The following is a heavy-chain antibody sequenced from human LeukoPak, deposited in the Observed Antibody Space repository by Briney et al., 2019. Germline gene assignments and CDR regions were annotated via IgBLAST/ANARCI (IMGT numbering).Heavy chain of an antibody. J-gene: IGHJ5*02. CDR1: GFTFSDYY. Sequence: GGSLRLSCAASGFTFSDYYMSWIRQAPGKGLEWVSYISSSGSTIYYADSVKGRFTISRDNAKNSLYLQMNSLRAEDTAVYCCAKPHFTAWSWFDPWGQGTLATVSS. V-gene: IGHV3-11*01. D-gene: IGHD2-21*01. CDR2: ISSSGSTI. CDR3: AKPHFTAWSWFDP.